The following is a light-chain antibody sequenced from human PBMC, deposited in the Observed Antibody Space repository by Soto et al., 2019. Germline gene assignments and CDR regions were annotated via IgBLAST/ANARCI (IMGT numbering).Light chain of an antibody. CDR1: SGHSNYA. J-gene: IGLJ3*02. CDR2: IDSDGSH. V-gene: IGLV4-69*01. Sequence: QSVLTQSPSASASLGASVKLTCTLSSGHSNYAIAWHQHRPEKGPRILMKIDSDGSHRKGDGIPDRFSGSSSGAERYLTISSLQSEDEADYYCQTWATGIRVFGGGTKLTVL. CDR3: QTWATGIRV.